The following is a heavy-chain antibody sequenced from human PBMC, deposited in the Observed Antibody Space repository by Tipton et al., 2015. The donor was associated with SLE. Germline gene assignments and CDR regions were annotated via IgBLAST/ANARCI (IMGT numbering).Heavy chain of an antibody. CDR2: INHSGST. CDR3: ARAGRWLVRFFDY. J-gene: IGHJ4*02. D-gene: IGHD6-19*01. CDR1: GGSFSGYY. V-gene: IGHV4-34*01. Sequence: TLSLTCAVYGGSFSGYYWSWIRQPPGKGLEWIGEINHSGSTNYSPSLKSRVTISVDTSKNQFSLKLSSVTAADTAVYYCARAGRWLVRFFDYWGQGTLVTVSS.